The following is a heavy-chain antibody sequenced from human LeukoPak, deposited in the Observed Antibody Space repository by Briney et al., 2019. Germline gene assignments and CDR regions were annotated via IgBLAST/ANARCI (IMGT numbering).Heavy chain of an antibody. CDR3: ALYDYVWGSYRSGDAFDI. D-gene: IGHD3-16*02. CDR1: GFTFSSYA. Sequence: PGGSLRLSCAASGFTFSSYAMSWVRQAPGKGLEWVSAISGSGGSTYYADSVKGRFTISRDNSKNTLYLQMNSLRAEDTAVYYCALYDYVWGSYRSGDAFDIWGQGTMVTVSS. J-gene: IGHJ3*02. CDR2: ISGSGGST. V-gene: IGHV3-23*01.